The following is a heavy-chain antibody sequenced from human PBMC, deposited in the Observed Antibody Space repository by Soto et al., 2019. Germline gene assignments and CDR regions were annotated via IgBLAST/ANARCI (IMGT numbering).Heavy chain of an antibody. CDR1: GGSFSGHC. CDR2: INHSGRV. Sequence: SETLPLTCAVYGGSFSGHCWTWIRQSPGKGLEWIWDINHSGRVNYSPSLKSRVTISLDTSKNQFSLTLSDVTAADTAMYYCSTRAYDTNGYYRFDPWGQGTLVTVSS. J-gene: IGHJ5*01. V-gene: IGHV4-34*01. CDR3: STRAYDTNGYYRFDP. D-gene: IGHD3-22*01.